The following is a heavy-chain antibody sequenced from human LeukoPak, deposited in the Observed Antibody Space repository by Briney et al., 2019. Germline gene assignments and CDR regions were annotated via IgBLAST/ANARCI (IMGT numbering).Heavy chain of an antibody. D-gene: IGHD3-10*01. CDR2: IYHSGGT. Sequence: PSETLSLTCAVSSGSISRGGYSWNWIRQPPGEGLEWIGHIYHSGGTYYNPSLKSRVTISVDRSKNQFSLKLTSVTAADTAVYYCARKENVYYYFDYWGQGTLVTVSS. V-gene: IGHV4-30-2*01. CDR1: SGSISRGGYS. J-gene: IGHJ4*02. CDR3: ARKENVYYYFDY.